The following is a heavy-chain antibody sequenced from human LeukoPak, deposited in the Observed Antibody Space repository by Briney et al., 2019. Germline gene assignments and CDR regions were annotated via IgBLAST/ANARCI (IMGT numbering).Heavy chain of an antibody. J-gene: IGHJ5*02. Sequence: GGSLRLSCAGSGFIFNNYGLIWVRQAPGKGLEWVSAISNDGGGTNYADFVRGRFTISRDNSKNTLFLQMNSLRAEDTALYYCAKGSSGYFADLWGQGTLVTVSS. V-gene: IGHV3-23*01. D-gene: IGHD3-22*01. CDR1: GFIFNNYG. CDR2: ISNDGGGT. CDR3: AKGSSGYFADL.